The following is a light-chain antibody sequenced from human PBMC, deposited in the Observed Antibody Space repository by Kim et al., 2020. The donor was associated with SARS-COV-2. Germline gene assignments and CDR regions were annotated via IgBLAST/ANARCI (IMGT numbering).Light chain of an antibody. Sequence: FFPPSPGPLSLSPGQRAPLSCQASPPLRSAHLAWYPHTPGQAPRLLLSAASNRAAGLPDRFSGSGSGTDFTRTLPRLEREAFAVDYCQQYVASPYTFGPGTKLEI. V-gene: IGKV3-20*01. J-gene: IGKJ2*01. CDR3: QQYVASPYT. CDR1: PPLRSAH. CDR2: AAS.